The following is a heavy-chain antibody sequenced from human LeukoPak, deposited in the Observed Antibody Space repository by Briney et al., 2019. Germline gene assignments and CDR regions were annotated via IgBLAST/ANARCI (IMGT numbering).Heavy chain of an antibody. CDR1: GFTFSSYA. CDR3: AKTGTMTLTYFDY. Sequence: GGSLRLSCAASGFTFSSYAMSWVRQAPGKGLDWVSAISGAGGSTYYADSVKGRFTISRDNSRDNFKNTLYLQMNSLRAEDTAVYYCAKTGTMTLTYFDYWGQGTLVTVSS. V-gene: IGHV3-23*01. J-gene: IGHJ4*02. D-gene: IGHD3-22*01. CDR2: ISGAGGST.